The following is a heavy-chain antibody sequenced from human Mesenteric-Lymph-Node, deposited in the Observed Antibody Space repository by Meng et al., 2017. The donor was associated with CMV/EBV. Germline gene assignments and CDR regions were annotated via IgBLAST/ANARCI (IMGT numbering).Heavy chain of an antibody. V-gene: IGHV1-18*01. D-gene: IGHD5-18*01. J-gene: IGHJ4*02. CDR3: AGPSVDTPMAY. CDR1: GYSFTTYE. Sequence: ASVKVSCKASGYSFTTYEVNWVRQAPGQGLEWMGWISAYNGDTNYAQKLQGRVTMTTDTSTSTAYMELRSLRSDDTAVYYCAGPSVDTPMAYWGQGTLVTVSS. CDR2: ISAYNGDT.